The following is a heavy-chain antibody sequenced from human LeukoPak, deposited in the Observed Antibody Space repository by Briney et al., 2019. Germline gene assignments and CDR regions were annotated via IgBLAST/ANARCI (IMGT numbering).Heavy chain of an antibody. CDR3: ARDAMRSGGSSPYYNYGMDV. V-gene: IGHV1-8*01. J-gene: IGHJ6*02. Sequence: WASVKVSCKASGYTFTSYDINWVRQATGQGLEWMGWMNPNSGNTGYAQKFQGRVTMTRNSSITTAYMELSSLRSEDTAVYYCARDAMRSGGSSPYYNYGMDVWGQGTTVTVSS. D-gene: IGHD2-15*01. CDR1: GYTFTSYD. CDR2: MNPNSGNT.